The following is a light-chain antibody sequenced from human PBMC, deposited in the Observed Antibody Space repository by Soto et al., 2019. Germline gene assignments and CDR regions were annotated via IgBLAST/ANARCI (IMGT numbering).Light chain of an antibody. CDR3: QQYGTSPT. J-gene: IGKJ1*01. Sequence: EIVLTQSPGTLSLSPGERATLSCRASQSVSNNYLAWYQQKPGQAPRRLIFGASGRATGIPDRFSGSGSGTDFTLTISSWEPEDCAVYYCQQYGTSPTFGQGPKVEIK. V-gene: IGKV3-20*01. CDR2: GAS. CDR1: QSVSNNY.